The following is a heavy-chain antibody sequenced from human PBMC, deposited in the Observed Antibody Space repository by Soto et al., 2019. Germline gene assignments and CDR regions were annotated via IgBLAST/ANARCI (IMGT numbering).Heavy chain of an antibody. CDR2: ISYDGSNK. CDR1: GFTFSSYP. J-gene: IGHJ4*02. V-gene: IGHV3-30-3*01. Sequence: QVQLVESGGGVVQAGRSLRLSCAASGFTFSSYPMHWVRQAPGKGLEWVAVISYDGSNKYYADSVKGRFTISRDNSKNTLYLQMHSLRAEHTAVYYCARDGLLREFDYWGQGTLVTVSS. CDR3: ARDGLLREFDY. D-gene: IGHD3-22*01.